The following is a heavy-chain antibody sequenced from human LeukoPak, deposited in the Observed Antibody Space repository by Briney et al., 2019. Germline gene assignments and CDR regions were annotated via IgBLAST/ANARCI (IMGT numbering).Heavy chain of an antibody. V-gene: IGHV3-21*01. J-gene: IGHJ6*02. D-gene: IGHD6-19*01. CDR2: ISSTSRFV. Sequence: PGGSLRLSCAASGFIFSDYSMNWVRQAPGKGLEWVSYISSTSRFVYYADSVKGRFTVSRDNAKNSLYLQMNGLRAEDTAVYYCAGYNSAWYLVDSYNGMDVWGQGTTVTVSS. CDR1: GFIFSDYS. CDR3: AGYNSAWYLVDSYNGMDV.